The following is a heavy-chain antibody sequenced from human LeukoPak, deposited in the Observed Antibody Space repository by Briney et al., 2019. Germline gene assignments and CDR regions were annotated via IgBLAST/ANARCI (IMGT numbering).Heavy chain of an antibody. J-gene: IGHJ4*02. Sequence: GASVKVSCKASGYTFTSYGISWVRQAPGQGLEWMGWISTYNGNTNYAQKLQGRVTMTTDTSTSTAYMELRSLRSDDTAVYYCARGPGHYDILTGYYTPYQFDYWGQGTLVTVSS. D-gene: IGHD3-9*01. V-gene: IGHV1-18*01. CDR3: ARGPGHYDILTGYYTPYQFDY. CDR1: GYTFTSYG. CDR2: ISTYNGNT.